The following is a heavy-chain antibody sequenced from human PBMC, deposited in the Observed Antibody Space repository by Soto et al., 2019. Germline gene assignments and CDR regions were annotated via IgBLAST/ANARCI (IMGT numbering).Heavy chain of an antibody. D-gene: IGHD3-22*01. CDR2: IYYSGST. CDR3: ARASHMTVVVQTAYGMDV. CDR1: GGSISSGDYY. J-gene: IGHJ6*02. V-gene: IGHV4-30-4*01. Sequence: SETLSLTCTVSGGSISSGDYYWSWIRQPPGKGLEWIGYIYYSGSTYYNPSLKSRVTISVDTSKNQFSLKLSSVTAADTAVYYCARASHMTVVVQTAYGMDVWGQGTTVTVSS.